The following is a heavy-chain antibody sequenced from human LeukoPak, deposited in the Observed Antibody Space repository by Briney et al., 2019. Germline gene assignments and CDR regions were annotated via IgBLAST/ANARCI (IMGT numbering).Heavy chain of an antibody. CDR1: GGSNSSYY. CDR3: ARGRAAAGTPVDY. V-gene: IGHV4-59*01. CDR2: IYYSGST. Sequence: PSETLSLTCTVSGGSNSSYYWSWIRQPPGKGLEWIGYIYYSGSTNYNPSLKSRVTISVDMSKNQFSLKLNSVTAADTAVYYCARGRAAAGTPVDYWGQGILVTVSS. D-gene: IGHD6-13*01. J-gene: IGHJ4*02.